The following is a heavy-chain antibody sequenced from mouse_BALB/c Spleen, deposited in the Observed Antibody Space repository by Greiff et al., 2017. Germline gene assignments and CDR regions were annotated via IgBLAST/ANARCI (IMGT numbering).Heavy chain of an antibody. Sequence: QVQLQQSGAELAKPGASVKMSCKASGYTFTSYWMHWVKQRPGQGLEWIGYINPSTGYTEYNQKFKDKATLTADKSSSTAYMQLSSLTSEDSAVYYCARAYYGNYLYWYFDVWGAGTTVTVSS. CDR3: ARAYYGNYLYWYFDV. J-gene: IGHJ1*01. V-gene: IGHV1-7*01. CDR2: INPSTGYT. D-gene: IGHD2-10*01. CDR1: GYTFTSYW.